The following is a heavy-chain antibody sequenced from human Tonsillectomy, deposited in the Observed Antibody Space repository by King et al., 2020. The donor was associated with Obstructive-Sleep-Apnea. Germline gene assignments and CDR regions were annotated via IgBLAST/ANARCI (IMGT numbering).Heavy chain of an antibody. CDR3: ARVYYDILTGYLDAFDI. CDR2: IKQDGSEK. D-gene: IGHD3-9*01. J-gene: IGHJ3*02. V-gene: IGHV3-7*01. Sequence: QLVQSGGGLVQPGGSLRLSCAASGFTFSNYWMTWVRQAPGKGLECVANIKQDGSEKYYLDSLKGRFTISRDNAKNSLYLQMNSLRAEDTAVYYCARVYYDILTGYLDAFDIWGQGTMVTVSS. CDR1: GFTFSNYW.